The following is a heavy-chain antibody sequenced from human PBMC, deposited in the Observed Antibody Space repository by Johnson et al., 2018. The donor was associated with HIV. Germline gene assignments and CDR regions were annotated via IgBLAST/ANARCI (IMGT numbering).Heavy chain of an antibody. Sequence: VQLVESGGGLVQPGGSLRLSCAASGFTFSAYWMTWVRQAPGKGLEWVASIRQEGTDKYYADSVKGRFTISRDNSKNTLYLQMNRLRAEDTAVYYCANFGSSSSRSAFDIWGQGTMVTVS. D-gene: IGHD6-6*01. CDR2: IRQEGTDK. J-gene: IGHJ3*02. CDR3: ANFGSSSSRSAFDI. V-gene: IGHV3-7*02. CDR1: GFTFSAYW.